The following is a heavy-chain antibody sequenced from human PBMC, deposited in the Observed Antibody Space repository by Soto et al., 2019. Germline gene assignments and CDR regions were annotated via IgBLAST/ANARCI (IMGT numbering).Heavy chain of an antibody. CDR3: AISGAGYYVV. CDR2: IYSAENT. Sequence: ESGGGLIQPGGSLRLSCAASGLTVSSNYMSWVRQAPGKGLEWVSVIYSAENTYYAESVKGRFTISRDNSKNTLYLQMNSLRAEDTAVYYCAISGAGYYVVWGQGTLVTVSS. CDR1: GLTVSSNY. D-gene: IGHD3-10*02. V-gene: IGHV3-53*01. J-gene: IGHJ4*02.